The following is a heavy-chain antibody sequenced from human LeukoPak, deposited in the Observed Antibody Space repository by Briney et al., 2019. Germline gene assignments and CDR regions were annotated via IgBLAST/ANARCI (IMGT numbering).Heavy chain of an antibody. CDR1: GFTFSSYA. V-gene: IGHV3-23*01. CDR2: ISGGGGST. CDR3: AKLPYCSSTSCFGPFDP. D-gene: IGHD2-2*01. Sequence: GGSLRLSCAASGFTFSSYAMSWVRQARGQGLEWVSAISGGGGSTYYADSVKGRFTISRDNSKNTLFLQMDSLRAEDTAVYYCAKLPYCSSTSCFGPFDPWGQGTLVTVSS. J-gene: IGHJ5*02.